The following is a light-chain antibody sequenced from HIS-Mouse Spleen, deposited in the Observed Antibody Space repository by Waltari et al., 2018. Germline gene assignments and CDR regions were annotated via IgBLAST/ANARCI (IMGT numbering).Light chain of an antibody. V-gene: IGLV1-47*01. Sequence: QSVLTQPPSASGTPGQRVTISGSGGSSNIGSNYVYWYQQLPGTAPKLLIYRNNRRPSGLPARFPGSKSGTSASLAIRGLRSEDEADYYCAAWDDSLSGPVFGGGTKLTVL. CDR3: AAWDDSLSGPV. CDR1: SSNIGSNY. CDR2: RNN. J-gene: IGLJ3*02.